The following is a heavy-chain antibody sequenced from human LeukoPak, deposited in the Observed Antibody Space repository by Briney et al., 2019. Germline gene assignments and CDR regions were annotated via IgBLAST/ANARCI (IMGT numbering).Heavy chain of an antibody. J-gene: IGHJ6*02. CDR1: GGTFSSYA. D-gene: IGHD3-10*01. V-gene: IGHV1-69*04. CDR2: IIPILGIA. CDR3: ASRGYYYGSGSYGLRYYYYGMDV. Sequence: ASVKVSCKACGGTFSSYAISWVRQAPGQGLEWMGRIIPILGIANYAQKFQGRVTITADKSTSTAYMELSSLRSEDTAVYYCASRGYYYGSGSYGLRYYYYGMDVWGQGTTVTVSS.